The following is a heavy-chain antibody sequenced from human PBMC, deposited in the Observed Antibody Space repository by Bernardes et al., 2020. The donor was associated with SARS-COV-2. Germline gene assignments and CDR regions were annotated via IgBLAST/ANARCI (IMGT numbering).Heavy chain of an antibody. V-gene: IGHV4-61*09. CDR3: ARGSPYGSGRSFLDN. CDR2: MYTTGSA. J-gene: IGHJ4*02. CDR1: GGSISSGRYY. D-gene: IGHD3-10*01. Sequence: SETLSLTCTVSGGSISSGRYYWSWIRQPAGKGLEWIGQMYTTGSADYNPSLQSRVTISVDPSKNQLSLKLSAVTAADTAVYYCARGSPYGSGRSFLDNWGQGTLVTVSS.